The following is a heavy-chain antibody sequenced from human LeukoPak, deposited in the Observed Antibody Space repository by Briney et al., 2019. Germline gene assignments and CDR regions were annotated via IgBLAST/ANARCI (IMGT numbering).Heavy chain of an antibody. J-gene: IGHJ4*02. CDR2: IYSGGST. D-gene: IGHD6-19*01. CDR1: GFTVSSNY. V-gene: IGHV3-53*01. Sequence: GGSLRLSCAASGFTVSSNYMSWVRQAPGKGLEWVSVIYSGGSTYYADSVKGRFTISRDNAKNSLYLQMNSLRAEDTAVYYCARGASVAGLDYWGQGTLVTVSS. CDR3: ARGASVAGLDY.